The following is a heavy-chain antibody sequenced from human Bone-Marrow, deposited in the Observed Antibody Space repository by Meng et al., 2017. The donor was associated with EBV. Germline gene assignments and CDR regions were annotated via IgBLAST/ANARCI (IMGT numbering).Heavy chain of an antibody. J-gene: IGHJ4*02. CDR3: ARHQNDIVATLGY. CDR2: IYYSGST. V-gene: IGHV4-39*01. D-gene: IGHD5-12*01. CDR1: VGSISSSSSY. Sequence: PGLLKPSETPSLTFTVSVGSISSSSSYWGWIRQPPGKGLEWIGSIYYSGSTYYNPSLKSRVTISVDTSKNQFSLKLSSVTAADTAVYYCARHQNDIVATLGYWGQGTLVTVSS.